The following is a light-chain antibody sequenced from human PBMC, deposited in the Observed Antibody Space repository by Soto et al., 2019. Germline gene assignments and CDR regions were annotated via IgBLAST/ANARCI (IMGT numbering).Light chain of an antibody. CDR3: QQYVSYWT. J-gene: IGKJ1*01. CDR2: KAS. V-gene: IGKV1-5*03. CDR1: QNIGSW. Sequence: DFQMTQSPSNLSAAVGDRVTITCRASQNIGSWLAWYQQKPGKAPKLLIYKASTLESGVPSTFSGSGSGTEFTLTISGLQPDDFATYFCQQYVSYWTFGQGTKVEIK.